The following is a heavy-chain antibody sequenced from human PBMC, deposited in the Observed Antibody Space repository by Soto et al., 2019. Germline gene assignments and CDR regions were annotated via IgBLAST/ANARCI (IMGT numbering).Heavy chain of an antibody. CDR2: INSDGSST. J-gene: IGHJ1*01. Sequence: EVPLVESGGGLVQPGGSLRLSCAASGFTFSSYWMHWVRQAPGKGLVWVSRINSDGSSTTYVDSVKGRFTISRDNAKNTLYLQMNSLRAEDTAVYYCARDFGTGDYRYFQHWGQGTLVTVSS. V-gene: IGHV3-74*01. D-gene: IGHD4-17*01. CDR3: ARDFGTGDYRYFQH. CDR1: GFTFSSYW.